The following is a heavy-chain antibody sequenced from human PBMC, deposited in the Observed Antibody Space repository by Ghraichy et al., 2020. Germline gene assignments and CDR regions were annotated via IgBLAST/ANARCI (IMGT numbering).Heavy chain of an antibody. CDR3: ARVDDNYCSGGSCYPNWFDP. Sequence: SETLSLTCTVSGGSISSYYWSWIRQPPGKGLEWIGYIYYSGSTNYNPSLKSRVTISVDTSKNQFSLKLSSVTAADTAVYYCARVDDNYCSGGSCYPNWFDPWGQGTLVTVSS. J-gene: IGHJ5*02. CDR2: IYYSGST. CDR1: GGSISSYY. D-gene: IGHD2-15*01. V-gene: IGHV4-59*01.